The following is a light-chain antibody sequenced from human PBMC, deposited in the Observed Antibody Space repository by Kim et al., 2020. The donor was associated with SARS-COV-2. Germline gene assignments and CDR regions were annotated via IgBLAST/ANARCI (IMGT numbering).Light chain of an antibody. CDR3: QQYGSSPPYS. J-gene: IGKJ2*03. CDR2: GAS. Sequence: EIVLTKSPGTLSLSPGERATLSCRASQSVSSSYLAWYQQKPGQAPRLLIYGASSRATGIPDRFSGSGSGTDFTLTISRLEPEDFAVYYCQQYGSSPPYSFGQGTKLDI. CDR1: QSVSSSY. V-gene: IGKV3-20*01.